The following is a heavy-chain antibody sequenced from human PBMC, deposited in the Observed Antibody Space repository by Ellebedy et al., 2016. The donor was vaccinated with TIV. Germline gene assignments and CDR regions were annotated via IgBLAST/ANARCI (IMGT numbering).Heavy chain of an antibody. CDR3: ARYPRSGGDRAFDV. V-gene: IGHV3-7*03. CDR1: GFAFRKYW. CDR2: IDQDASEK. D-gene: IGHD3-10*01. Sequence: GESLKISCAASGFAFRKYWMSWVRQAPGKGLEWVANIDQDASEKNYVHSVKGRFTISRDNAKNSLDLQMSTLRAEDTALYYCARYPRSGGDRAFDVWGQGTMVTVSS. J-gene: IGHJ3*01.